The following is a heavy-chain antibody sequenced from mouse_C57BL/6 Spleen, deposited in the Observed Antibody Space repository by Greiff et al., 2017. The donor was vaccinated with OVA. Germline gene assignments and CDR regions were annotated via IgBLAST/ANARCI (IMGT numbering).Heavy chain of an antibody. D-gene: IGHD2-5*01. CDR1: GYSFTGYY. Sequence: VQLQQSGPELVKPGASVKISCKASGYSFTGYYMNWVKQSPEKSLEWIGEINPSTGGTTYNQKFKAKATLTVDKSSSTAYMQLNSLTSEDSAVYYCARTYYSNSWFAYWGQGTLVTVSA. V-gene: IGHV1-42*01. J-gene: IGHJ3*01. CDR3: ARTYYSNSWFAY. CDR2: INPSTGGT.